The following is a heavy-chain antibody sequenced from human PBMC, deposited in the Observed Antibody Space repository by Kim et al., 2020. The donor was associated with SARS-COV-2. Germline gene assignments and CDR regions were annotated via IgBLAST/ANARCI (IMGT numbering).Heavy chain of an antibody. CDR2: ISSSSSYI. D-gene: IGHD3-22*01. J-gene: IGHJ4*02. Sequence: GGSLRLSCAASGFTFSSYSMNWVRQAPGKGLEWVSSISSSSSYIYYADSVKGRFTISRDNAKNSLYLQMNSLRAEDTAVYYCARSGSSGYYDFDYWGQGTLVTVSS. CDR1: GFTFSSYS. CDR3: ARSGSSGYYDFDY. V-gene: IGHV3-21*01.